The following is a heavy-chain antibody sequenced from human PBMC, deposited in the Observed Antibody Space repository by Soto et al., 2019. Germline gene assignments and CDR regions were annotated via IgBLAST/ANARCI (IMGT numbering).Heavy chain of an antibody. CDR2: ISPGSRYP. J-gene: IGHJ5*02. CDR3: VRGGGGGLFDP. V-gene: IGHV3-21*05. Sequence: GGSLRLSCAASGFIFGNHGMTWVRQAPGKGLEWLSYISPGSRYPAYADSVKGRFTISRDNAKRSLYLQMMSLTAEDTAIYYCVRGGGGGLFDPWGQGTMVTVSS. D-gene: IGHD2-15*01. CDR1: GFIFGNHG.